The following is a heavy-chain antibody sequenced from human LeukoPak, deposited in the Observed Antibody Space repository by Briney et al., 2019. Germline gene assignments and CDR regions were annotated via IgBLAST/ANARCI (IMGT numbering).Heavy chain of an antibody. J-gene: IGHJ4*02. CDR3: AKGPYDSSGYYYDGDDY. D-gene: IGHD3-22*01. Sequence: GGSLRLSCAASGFTFSSYGTHWVRQAPGKGLEWVAFIRYDGSNKYYADSVKGRFTISRDNSKNTLYLQMNSLRAEDTAVYYCAKGPYDSSGYYYDGDDYWGQGTLVTVSS. V-gene: IGHV3-30*02. CDR2: IRYDGSNK. CDR1: GFTFSSYG.